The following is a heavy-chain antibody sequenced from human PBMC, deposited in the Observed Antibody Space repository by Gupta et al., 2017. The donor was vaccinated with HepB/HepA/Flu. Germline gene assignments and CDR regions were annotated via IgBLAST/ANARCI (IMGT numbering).Heavy chain of an antibody. V-gene: IGHV4-31*03. D-gene: IGHD3-16*01. Sequence: QVQLQESGPGLVKPSPTLSLTCTVSGGSISSGGYYWSWIRQHPGKGLEWIGYIYYSGSTYYNPSLKSRVTISVDTSKNQFSLKLSSVTAADTAVYYCARVDYDYVWGSYTQYYFDYWGQGTLVTVSS. CDR1: GGSISSGGYY. CDR3: ARVDYDYVWGSYTQYYFDY. CDR2: IYYSGST. J-gene: IGHJ4*02.